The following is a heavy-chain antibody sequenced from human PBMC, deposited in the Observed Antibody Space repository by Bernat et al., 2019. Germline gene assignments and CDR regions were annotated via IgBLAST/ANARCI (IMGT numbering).Heavy chain of an antibody. J-gene: IGHJ4*02. V-gene: IGHV3-30*18. CDR2: ISYDGSNK. D-gene: IGHD6-13*01. Sequence: QVQLVESGGGVVQPGRSLRLSCAASGFTFSSYGMHWVRQAPGKGLEWVAVISYDGSNKYYADSVKGRFTISRDNSKNPLYLQMNSLRAEDTAVYYCAKDRSSSWSIDYWGQGTLVTVSS. CDR3: AKDRSSSWSIDY. CDR1: GFTFSSYG.